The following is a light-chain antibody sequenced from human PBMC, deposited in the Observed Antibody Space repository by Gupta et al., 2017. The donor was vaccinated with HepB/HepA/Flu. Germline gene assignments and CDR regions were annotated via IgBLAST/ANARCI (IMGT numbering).Light chain of an antibody. CDR3: GAWDRSLNSGV. Sequence: QSVLTQPPSVSAAPGQKVTISCSGGSSNIGHAFVSWYQHLPETAPKLLIYENNKRPSGIPDRISASKSGTSATLAITGLHTGDEADYYCGAWDRSLNSGVFGGGTKLTVL. J-gene: IGLJ2*01. CDR1: SSNIGHAF. CDR2: ENN. V-gene: IGLV1-51*02.